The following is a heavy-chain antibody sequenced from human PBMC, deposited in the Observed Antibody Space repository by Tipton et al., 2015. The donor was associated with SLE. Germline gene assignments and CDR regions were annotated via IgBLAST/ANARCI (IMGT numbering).Heavy chain of an antibody. Sequence: RSLRLSCVASGFTFNSYPMHWVRQAPGKGLEWVTCISHDGSKKHYADSVKGRFTVSRDNSKNTLDLQMNSLRAEDTAVYYCGRDTVVGEDWGQGALVTVSS. J-gene: IGHJ4*02. CDR1: GFTFNSYP. CDR2: ISHDGSKK. V-gene: IGHV3-30*14. CDR3: GRDTVVGED. D-gene: IGHD3-3*01.